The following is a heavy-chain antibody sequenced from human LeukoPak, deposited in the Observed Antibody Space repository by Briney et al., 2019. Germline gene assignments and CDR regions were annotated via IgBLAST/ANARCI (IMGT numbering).Heavy chain of an antibody. CDR2: IWYDGSNK. CDR3: ARAGLTADAFDI. CDR1: GFTLSSYG. J-gene: IGHJ3*02. D-gene: IGHD2-21*02. Sequence: GRSLRLSCAASGFTLSSYGMHWVRQAPGKGLEWVAVIWYDGSNKYYADSVKGRFTISRDNSKNTLYLQMNSLRAEDTAVYYCARAGLTADAFDIWGQGTMVTVSS. V-gene: IGHV3-33*01.